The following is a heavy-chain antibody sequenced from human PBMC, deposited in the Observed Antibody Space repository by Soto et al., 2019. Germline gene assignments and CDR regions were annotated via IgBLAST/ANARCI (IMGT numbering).Heavy chain of an antibody. Sequence: SGTLSVTSAFYGGCFSGYYGRWVRQPAGEGVEGIGESGDSGCTNDNASVKIRVTIAVDTSKNQFSLKLRSVTAAATDVYYCARAPRVGTIFGIVIKKQNGYYFDYWGQGTLVTVSS. CDR2: SGDSGCT. CDR1: GGCFSGYY. D-gene: IGHD3-3*01. CDR3: ARAPRVGTIFGIVIKKQNGYYFDY. V-gene: IGHV4-34*01. J-gene: IGHJ4*02.